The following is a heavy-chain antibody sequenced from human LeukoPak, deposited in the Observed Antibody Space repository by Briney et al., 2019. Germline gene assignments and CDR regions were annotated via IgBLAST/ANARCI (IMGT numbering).Heavy chain of an antibody. V-gene: IGHV3-23*01. J-gene: IGHJ4*02. Sequence: PGGSLRLSCEASGFTLGSHALYWVRQAPGKGLEWVAGIFGSGGSPHYADSVKGRFTISRDNSRHTVYLQIDSLRAEDTAVYYCGKSTVGYSSGQKPAWPVDYWGQGTLVTVSS. D-gene: IGHD5-18*01. CDR2: IFGSGGSP. CDR1: GFTLGSHA. CDR3: GKSTVGYSSGQKPAWPVDY.